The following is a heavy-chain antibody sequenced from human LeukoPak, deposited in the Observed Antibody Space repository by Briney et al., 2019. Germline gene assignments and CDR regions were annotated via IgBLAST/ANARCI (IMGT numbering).Heavy chain of an antibody. CDR1: GFTFSSYG. D-gene: IGHD3-16*01. Sequence: GGSLRLSCAASGFTFSSYGMHWVRQAPGKGLEWVSLISYDGSDNADSVKGRFTISRDNSKNTLYLQMNSLRAEDTAVYYCARDRLFDYWGQGTLVTVSS. CDR2: ISYDGSD. J-gene: IGHJ4*02. V-gene: IGHV3-30*03. CDR3: ARDRLFDY.